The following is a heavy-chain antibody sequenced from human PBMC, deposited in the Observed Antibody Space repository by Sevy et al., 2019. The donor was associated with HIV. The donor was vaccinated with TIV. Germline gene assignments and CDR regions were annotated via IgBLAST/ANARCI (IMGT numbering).Heavy chain of an antibody. Sequence: GGSLRLSCAASGFTFSSYGMHWVRQAPGKGLEWVAVIWYDGSNKYYADSVKGRFTISRDNSKNTRHLQMNSLRADDTAVYYCARDPYYDSSGYSISYYYYGMDVWGQGTTVTVSS. CDR1: GFTFSSYG. J-gene: IGHJ6*02. D-gene: IGHD3-22*01. CDR3: ARDPYYDSSGYSISYYYYGMDV. V-gene: IGHV3-33*01. CDR2: IWYDGSNK.